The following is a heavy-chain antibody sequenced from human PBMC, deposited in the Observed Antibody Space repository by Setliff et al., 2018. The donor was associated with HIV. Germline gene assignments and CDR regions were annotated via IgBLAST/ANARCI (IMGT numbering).Heavy chain of an antibody. CDR1: GYTFTSYG. D-gene: IGHD3-3*01. Sequence: ASVKVSCKASGYTFTSYGISWVRQAPGQGLEWMGWISAHNGNTKYAQKLQGRVTMTTDTSTSTAYMELRSLRSDDTAVYYCPRDLRDGFEEWFSTLDDGMDVWGQGTTVTVSS. CDR2: ISAHNGNT. J-gene: IGHJ6*02. V-gene: IGHV1-18*01. CDR3: PRDLRDGFEEWFSTLDDGMDV.